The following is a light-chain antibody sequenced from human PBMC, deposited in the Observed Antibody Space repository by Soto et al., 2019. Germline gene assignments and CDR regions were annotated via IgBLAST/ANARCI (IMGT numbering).Light chain of an antibody. Sequence: EVVVTQSPATLSLSHGERATLSCRASQSVSSNLAWYQQKPGQAPRLLIYGASTRATGIPARFSGSGSGTEFTLTISSLQSEDFAVYYCQQYNNWPPWTFGQGTKVDIK. CDR2: GAS. J-gene: IGKJ1*01. V-gene: IGKV3-15*01. CDR3: QQYNNWPPWT. CDR1: QSVSSN.